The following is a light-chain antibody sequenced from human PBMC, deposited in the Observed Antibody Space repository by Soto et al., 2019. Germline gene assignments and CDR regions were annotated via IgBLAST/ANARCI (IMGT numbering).Light chain of an antibody. Sequence: QSVLTQPPSVSGAPGQWVTISCTGSSSNVGSGYDVHWYQQLPGTAPKLLIYGNSNRPSGVPDRFSGSKSGTSASLPISGLEAEGEADYYCQSYDSSLSVVFGGGTKLTVL. CDR2: GNS. V-gene: IGLV1-40*01. CDR3: QSYDSSLSVV. J-gene: IGLJ2*01. CDR1: SSNVGSGYD.